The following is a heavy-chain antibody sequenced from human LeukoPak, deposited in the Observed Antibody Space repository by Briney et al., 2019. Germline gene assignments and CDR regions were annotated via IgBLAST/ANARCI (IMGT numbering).Heavy chain of an antibody. CDR1: GGSINSYY. D-gene: IGHD2-2*01. CDR3: ARLWGYCSSTSCYGASYFDS. Sequence: SEILSLTCTVAGGSINSYYWSWIRQPPGKGLEWIGYIHYSGNTNYNPSLRSRVTISIDMYKKQFSLKLSSVTAADTAVYYCARLWGYCSSTSCYGASYFDSWGQGTLVTVSS. V-gene: IGHV4-59*01. CDR2: IHYSGNT. J-gene: IGHJ5*01.